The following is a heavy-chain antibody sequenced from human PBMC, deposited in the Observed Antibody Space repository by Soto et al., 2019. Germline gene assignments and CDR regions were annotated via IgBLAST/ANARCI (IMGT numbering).Heavy chain of an antibody. V-gene: IGHV3-11*06. CDR1: GFTFSDYY. D-gene: IGHD3-22*01. Sequence: SCAASGFTFSDYYMNWIRQAPGKGLEWVSSISSSSSYIYYADSVKGRFTISRDNAKNSLYLQMNSLRAEDTAVYYCARAYYYDSSGYLYYFDYWGQGTLVTVSS. J-gene: IGHJ4*02. CDR2: ISSSSSYI. CDR3: ARAYYYDSSGYLYYFDY.